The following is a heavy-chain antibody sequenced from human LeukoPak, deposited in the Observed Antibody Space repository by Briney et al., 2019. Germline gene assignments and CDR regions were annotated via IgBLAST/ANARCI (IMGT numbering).Heavy chain of an antibody. CDR2: INHFGRT. CDR3: ARSYRAHQTFYSSHFFDY. D-gene: IGHD5-18*01. V-gene: IGHV4-34*01. CDR1: GGSFSGYY. Sequence: SETLSLTCAVYGGSFSGYYWNWIRQPLGKGLEWIGEINHFGRTKYNPSLKSRVTISGDTSKNQFSLEINSLTAADTAVYYCARSYRAHQTFYSSHFFDYWGQGTLVTVSS. J-gene: IGHJ4*02.